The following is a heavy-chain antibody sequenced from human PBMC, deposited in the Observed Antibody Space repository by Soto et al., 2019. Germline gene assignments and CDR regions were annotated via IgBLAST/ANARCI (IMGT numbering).Heavy chain of an antibody. V-gene: IGHV3-23*01. Sequence: GGSLRLSCAASGFTFGNYAMGWVRQAPGKGLEWVSGIVASGGRTFYADSAKGRFTISRDNSRSTLYLQMNSLRADDTAVYYCVKDLVVISAIFDSWGRGPLVTVSS. J-gene: IGHJ4*02. D-gene: IGHD2-21*02. CDR2: IVASGGRT. CDR1: GFTFGNYA. CDR3: VKDLVVISAIFDS.